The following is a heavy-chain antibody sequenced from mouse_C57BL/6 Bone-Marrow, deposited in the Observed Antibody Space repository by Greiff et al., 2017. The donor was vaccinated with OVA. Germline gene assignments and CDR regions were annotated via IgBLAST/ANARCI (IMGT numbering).Heavy chain of an antibody. CDR2: INPNYGTT. V-gene: IGHV1-39*01. CDR3: AFYYGSSYRYFDV. Sequence: VHVKQSGPELVKPGASVKISCKASGYSFTDYNMNWVKQSNGKSLEWIGVINPNYGTTSYNQKFKGKATLTVDQSSSTAYMQLNSLTSEDSAVYYCAFYYGSSYRYFDVWGTGTTVTVSS. J-gene: IGHJ1*03. CDR1: GYSFTDYN. D-gene: IGHD1-1*01.